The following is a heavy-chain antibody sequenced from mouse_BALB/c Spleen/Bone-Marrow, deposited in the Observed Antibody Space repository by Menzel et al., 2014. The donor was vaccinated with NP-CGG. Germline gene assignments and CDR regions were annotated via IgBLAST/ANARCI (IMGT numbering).Heavy chain of an antibody. CDR1: GYTFTDYY. J-gene: IGHJ4*01. CDR3: AKFPNYSYAMDY. Sequence: VHVKRSGPELGKPRASVKMSCKASGYTFTDYYMDWVKQSHGESFEWIGRVNPYNGGTSYNQKFKGKATLTVDKSSSTAYMELNSLTSEDSAVYYCAKFPNYSYAMDYWGQGTSVTVSS. D-gene: IGHD2-1*01. V-gene: IGHV1-19*01. CDR2: VNPYNGGT.